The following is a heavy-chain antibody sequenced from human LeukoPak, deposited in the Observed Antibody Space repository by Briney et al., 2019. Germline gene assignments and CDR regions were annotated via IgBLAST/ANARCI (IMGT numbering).Heavy chain of an antibody. CDR1: GYTFTGYY. D-gene: IGHD3-10*01. V-gene: IGHV1-2*02. J-gene: IGHJ4*02. CDR2: INPNSGGT. Sequence: ASVKVSCKASGYTFTGYYMHWVRQAPGQGLEWMGWINPNSGGTNYAQKFQGRVTMTRDTSISTAYMELSRLRSDDTAVYYCARADYGSGSYFDYWGRGTLVTVSS. CDR3: ARADYGSGSYFDY.